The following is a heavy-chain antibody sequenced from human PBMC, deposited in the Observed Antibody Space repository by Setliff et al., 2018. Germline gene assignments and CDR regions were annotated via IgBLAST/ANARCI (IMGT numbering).Heavy chain of an antibody. CDR1: GGTFSSYA. V-gene: IGHV1-69*13. CDR2: IIPMFGT. CDR3: ARVRLFKDTAMVPYYMDV. D-gene: IGHD5-18*01. J-gene: IGHJ6*03. Sequence: SVKVSCKASGGTFSSYAISWVRQAPGQGLEWMGGIIPMFGTNYAQKFQGRVTITADESTSTAYMELSSLGSEDTAVYYCARVRLFKDTAMVPYYMDVWGKGTTVTVSS.